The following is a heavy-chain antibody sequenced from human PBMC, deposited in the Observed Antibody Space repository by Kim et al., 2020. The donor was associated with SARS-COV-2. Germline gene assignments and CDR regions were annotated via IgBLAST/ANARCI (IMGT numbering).Heavy chain of an antibody. J-gene: IGHJ4*02. Sequence: GPFTSSRDNSKNTLYLQMNSLRAEDTAVYYCARARYCSGGSCYQEYYFDYWGQGTLVTVSS. CDR3: ARARYCSGGSCYQEYYFDY. V-gene: IGHV3-53*01. D-gene: IGHD2-15*01.